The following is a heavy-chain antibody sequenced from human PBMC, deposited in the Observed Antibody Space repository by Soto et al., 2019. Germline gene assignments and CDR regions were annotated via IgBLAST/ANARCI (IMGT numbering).Heavy chain of an antibody. CDR2: ISYDGSNK. CDR1: GFTFSSYA. D-gene: IGHD2-15*01. Sequence: QVQLVESGGGVVQPGRSLRLSCAASGFTFSSYAMHWVRQAPGKGLEWVAVISYDGSNKYYADSEKDRFTISRDNSKNTLYLQMNSLRAEDTAVYYCARAGCDGGSCYTLVGLRYGMDVWGQGTTVTVSS. J-gene: IGHJ6*02. CDR3: ARAGCDGGSCYTLVGLRYGMDV. V-gene: IGHV3-30-3*01.